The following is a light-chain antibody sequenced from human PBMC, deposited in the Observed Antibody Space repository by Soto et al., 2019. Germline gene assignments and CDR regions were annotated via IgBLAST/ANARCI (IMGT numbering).Light chain of an antibody. CDR3: QQYDSSPPIT. J-gene: IGKJ5*01. Sequence: EIVLTQSPGTLSLSPGERATLSCRASQNINSDYFAWYQQKPGQAPRLLIFGASTRATGIPDRFSGSGSGTDFTLTISRLEPEDFAVYYCQQYDSSPPITFGQGTRLEIK. CDR1: QNINSDY. CDR2: GAS. V-gene: IGKV3-20*01.